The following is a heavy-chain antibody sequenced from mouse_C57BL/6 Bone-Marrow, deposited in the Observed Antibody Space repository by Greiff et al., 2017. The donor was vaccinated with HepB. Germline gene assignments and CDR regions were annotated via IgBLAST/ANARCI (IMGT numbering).Heavy chain of an antibody. CDR2: IIYDGGTT. CDR1: GFTFSDYY. CDR3: ARVGYDYDGFAY. D-gene: IGHD2-4*01. Sequence: EVKLMESEGGLVQPGSSMKLSCTASGFTFSDYYMAWFRQVPEKGLEWFAKIIYDGGTTYYRDPLKSRFIISRDNAKNILYLQMSSLKSEDTATYYCARVGYDYDGFAYWGQGTLVTVSA. J-gene: IGHJ3*01. V-gene: IGHV5-16*01.